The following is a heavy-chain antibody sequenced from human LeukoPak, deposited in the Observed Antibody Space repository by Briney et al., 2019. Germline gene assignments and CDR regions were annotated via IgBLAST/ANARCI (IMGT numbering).Heavy chain of an antibody. J-gene: IGHJ4*02. CDR3: AKFLPTHIVVANYYFEY. Sequence: GGSLRLSCAASGFTFSIYAMSWVRQAPGKGLEWVSSIIGSGGSTYYAASVKGRFTISRDNSKNTLYLQMNSLRAEDTAVYYCAKFLPTHIVVANYYFEYWGQGTLVTVSS. CDR1: GFTFSIYA. V-gene: IGHV3-23*01. D-gene: IGHD2-21*01. CDR2: IIGSGGST.